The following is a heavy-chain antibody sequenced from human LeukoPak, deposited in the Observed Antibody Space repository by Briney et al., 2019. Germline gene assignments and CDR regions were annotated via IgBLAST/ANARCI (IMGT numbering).Heavy chain of an antibody. D-gene: IGHD7-27*01. J-gene: IGHJ2*01. V-gene: IGHV4-59*01. CDR2: IYYSGST. Sequence: PSETLSLTCTVSGGSISSYYWSWIRQPPGKGLEWIGYIYYSGSTNYNPALKSRVTISVDTSKNQFSLKRISVTAADTAVYYCARYPLGTDWYFDLWGRGTLVTVSS. CDR3: ARYPLGTDWYFDL. CDR1: GGSISSYY.